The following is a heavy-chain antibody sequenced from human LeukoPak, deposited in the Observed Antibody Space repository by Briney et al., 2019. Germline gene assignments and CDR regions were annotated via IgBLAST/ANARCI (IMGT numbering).Heavy chain of an antibody. Sequence: GGSLRLSCAASGFTFSTYLMTWVRQAPAKGLEWVANMNRDGSEVYYANSVKGHFTISRDNAKNSLYLQMNSLRAEDTAVYYCARYTEYYFDYWGQGTLVTVSS. V-gene: IGHV3-7*01. CDR2: MNRDGSEV. D-gene: IGHD2-2*02. J-gene: IGHJ4*02. CDR3: ARYTEYYFDY. CDR1: GFTFSTYL.